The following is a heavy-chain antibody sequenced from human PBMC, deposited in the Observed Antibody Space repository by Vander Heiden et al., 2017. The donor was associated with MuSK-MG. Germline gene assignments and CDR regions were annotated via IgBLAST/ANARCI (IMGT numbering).Heavy chain of an antibody. CDR2: ISGGGGTT. D-gene: IGHD3-10*01. CDR1: GFTFRLYA. Sequence: EVQLVASGGGLVQPGRSLRLSCAASGFTFRLYAMTWVRQAPGKGLEWVSGISGGGGTTYYADSMKGRFTISRDNSKNMLYLQMNSLRAEDTAVYYCARDFHAGSGSYYKNPGYFDYWSQGTLVTVSS. V-gene: IGHV3-23*04. CDR3: ARDFHAGSGSYYKNPGYFDY. J-gene: IGHJ4*02.